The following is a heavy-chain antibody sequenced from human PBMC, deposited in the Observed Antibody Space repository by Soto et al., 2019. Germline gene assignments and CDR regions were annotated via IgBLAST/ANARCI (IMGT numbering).Heavy chain of an antibody. Sequence: VGSLRLSCAASGFTFSSYSMNWVRQAPGKGLEWVSSISSSSSYIYYADSVKGRFTISRDNAKNSLYLQMNSLRAEDTAVYYCARGWDTAMGPFDYWGQGTLVTVSS. J-gene: IGHJ4*02. D-gene: IGHD5-18*01. CDR1: GFTFSSYS. V-gene: IGHV3-21*01. CDR2: ISSSSSYI. CDR3: ARGWDTAMGPFDY.